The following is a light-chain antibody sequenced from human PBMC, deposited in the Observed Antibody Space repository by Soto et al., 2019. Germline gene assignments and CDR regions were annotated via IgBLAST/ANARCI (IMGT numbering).Light chain of an antibody. J-gene: IGKJ1*01. CDR1: QSVSSSY. CDR3: QQYGSSKRT. V-gene: IGKV3-20*01. CDR2: GAS. Sequence: EIVLTQSPGTLSLSPGERATLSCRASQSVSSSYLAWYQQKPGQAPRLLIYGASSRATGIPDRFSGSGSGTDFTLTISRLEPEDFAVHYCQQYGSSKRTFGQGTNVDIK.